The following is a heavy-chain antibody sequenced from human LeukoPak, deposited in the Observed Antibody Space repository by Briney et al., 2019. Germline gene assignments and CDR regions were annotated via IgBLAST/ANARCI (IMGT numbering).Heavy chain of an antibody. CDR3: ARVWGERSWYPYFDY. CDR1: GYTFTSYY. D-gene: IGHD6-13*01. V-gene: IGHV1-18*04. J-gene: IGHJ4*02. Sequence: GASVKVSCKASGYTFTSYYKHWVRQAPGQGLEWMGWISAYNGNTNYAQKLQGRVTMTTDTSTSTAYMELRSLRSDDTAVYYCARVWGERSWYPYFDYWGQGTLVTVSS. CDR2: ISAYNGNT.